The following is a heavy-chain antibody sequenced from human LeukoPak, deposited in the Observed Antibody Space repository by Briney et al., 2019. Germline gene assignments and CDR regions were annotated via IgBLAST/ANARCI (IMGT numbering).Heavy chain of an antibody. V-gene: IGHV1-18*01. CDR3: ARDSAYSSLPGFHFDP. CDR1: GYTFTSYG. CDR2: ISAYNGNS. J-gene: IGHJ5*02. Sequence: GASVKVSCKASGYTFTSYGISWVRQAPGQGLEWMGWISAYNGNSNYAQKLQGRVTMTTDTSTSTAYMELRSLRSDDTAVYYCARDSAYSSLPGFHFDPWGQGTLVTVSS. D-gene: IGHD4-11*01.